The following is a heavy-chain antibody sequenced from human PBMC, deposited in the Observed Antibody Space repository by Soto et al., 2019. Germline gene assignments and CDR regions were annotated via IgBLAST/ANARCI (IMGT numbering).Heavy chain of an antibody. CDR2: IIPIFGTA. J-gene: IGHJ4*02. V-gene: IGHV1-69*06. D-gene: IGHD3-3*01. Sequence: ASVKVSCKASGGTFSSYAIGWVRQAPGQGLEWMGGIIPIFGTANYAQKFQGRVTITADKSTSTAYMELSSLRSEDTAVYYCARVRARLDFWSGYPLGNFDYWGQGTLVTVSS. CDR1: GGTFSSYA. CDR3: ARVRARLDFWSGYPLGNFDY.